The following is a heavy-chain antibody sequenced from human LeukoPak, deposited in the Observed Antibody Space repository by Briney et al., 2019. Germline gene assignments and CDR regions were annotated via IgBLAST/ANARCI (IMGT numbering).Heavy chain of an antibody. CDR1: GFTFSSYA. Sequence: QPGGSLRLSCAASGFTFSSYAMSWVRQAPGKGLKWVSTISGSGGSTYYADSVKGRFTISRDNSKNTLSLQMNSLRAEDTAVYYCAKGILWFGELLPFDYWGQGTLVTVSS. CDR3: AKGILWFGELLPFDY. J-gene: IGHJ4*02. CDR2: ISGSGGST. D-gene: IGHD3-10*01. V-gene: IGHV3-23*01.